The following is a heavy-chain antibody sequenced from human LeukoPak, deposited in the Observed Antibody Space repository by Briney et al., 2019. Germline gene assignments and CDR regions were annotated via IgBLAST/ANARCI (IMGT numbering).Heavy chain of an antibody. Sequence: GGSLRLSCAASGFTFSGHWMSWLRQAPGKGLAWVSRINGDGSVTNYTGSVKGRFTISRDNAKNIVYLQMHSPGEDDTAKYYCARDLNWGQVDLWGQGTLVAVSS. CDR3: ARDLNWGQVDL. V-gene: IGHV3-74*01. CDR2: INGDGSVT. CDR1: GFTFSGHW. J-gene: IGHJ5*02. D-gene: IGHD7-27*01.